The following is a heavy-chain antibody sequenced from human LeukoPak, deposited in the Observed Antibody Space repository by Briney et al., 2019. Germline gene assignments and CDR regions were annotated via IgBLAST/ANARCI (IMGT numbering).Heavy chain of an antibody. J-gene: IGHJ4*02. D-gene: IGHD2-15*01. Sequence: GGSLRLSCAASGFTFSSYAMHWVRQAPGKGLEWVAVISYDGSNKYYADSVKGRFPISRDNSKNTLYLQMNSLRAEDTAVYYCAREHIVVVAGGFDYWGQGTLVTVSS. V-gene: IGHV3-30*04. CDR3: AREHIVVVAGGFDY. CDR2: ISYDGSNK. CDR1: GFTFSSYA.